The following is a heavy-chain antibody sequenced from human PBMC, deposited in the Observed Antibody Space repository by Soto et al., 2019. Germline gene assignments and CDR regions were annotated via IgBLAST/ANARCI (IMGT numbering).Heavy chain of an antibody. V-gene: IGHV3-23*01. D-gene: IGHD3-10*01. Sequence: GWSLRLSCATSGFTFNTYPMTLVRQAPGKGLEWVSSISSTAGRTSSYADSVKGRFAISRDFSENTVYLQMNNLRVDDTAVYFCAKGVLSFRYGMEVWGKGTTVTVSS. J-gene: IGHJ6*04. CDR2: ISSTAGRTS. CDR1: GFTFNTYP. CDR3: AKGVLSFRYGMEV.